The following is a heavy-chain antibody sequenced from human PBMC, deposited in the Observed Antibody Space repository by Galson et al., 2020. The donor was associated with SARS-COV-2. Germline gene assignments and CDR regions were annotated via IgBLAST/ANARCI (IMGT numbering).Heavy chain of an antibody. Sequence: GGSLRLSCAASGFTFSSTALNWVRQAPGKGLEWVSGISARGDFTNYADSVRGRFTISRDNSKSTLYLQMSSLGAEDTALYYCAKGGVGNHQYGSGSYDYWGQGTLVTVSS. CDR3: AKGGVGNHQYGSGSYDY. J-gene: IGHJ4*02. D-gene: IGHD3-10*01. V-gene: IGHV3-23*01. CDR1: GFTFSSTA. CDR2: ISARGDFT.